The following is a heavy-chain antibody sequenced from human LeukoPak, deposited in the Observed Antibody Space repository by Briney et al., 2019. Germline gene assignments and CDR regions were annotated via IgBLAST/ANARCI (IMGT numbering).Heavy chain of an antibody. CDR2: ISVSDGAT. V-gene: IGHV3-23*01. CDR3: AKDSSAHYDILTGPSFDY. CDR1: VFIFNSYA. Sequence: GGSLRLSCAASVFIFNSYAMSWVRQAPGKGLEWLSRISVSDGATHYADSAQGPCTLSRDNSKNTLYLEINRLRAEDTAVYYCAKDSSAHYDILTGPSFDYWGQGTLVTVSS. D-gene: IGHD3-9*01. J-gene: IGHJ4*02.